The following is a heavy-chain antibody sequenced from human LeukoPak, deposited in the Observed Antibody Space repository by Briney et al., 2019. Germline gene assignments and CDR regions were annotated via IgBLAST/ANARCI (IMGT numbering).Heavy chain of an antibody. CDR3: ARPGYSSGWYYFDY. J-gene: IGHJ4*02. V-gene: IGHV3-23*01. Sequence: GGSLRLSCAASGFTFSSYGMSWVRQAPGKGLEWVSAISGSGGSTYYADSVKGRFTISRDNSKNTLYLQMNSLRAEDTAVYYCARPGYSSGWYYFDYWGQGTLVTVSS. CDR2: ISGSGGST. D-gene: IGHD6-19*01. CDR1: GFTFSSYG.